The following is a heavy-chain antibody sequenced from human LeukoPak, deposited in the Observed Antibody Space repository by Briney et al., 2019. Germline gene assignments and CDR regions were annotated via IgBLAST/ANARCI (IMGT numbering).Heavy chain of an antibody. D-gene: IGHD6-13*01. J-gene: IGHJ6*02. CDR1: GYTFTGYY. Sequence: GAPVKPCCKASGYTFTGYYMHWVRQAPGQGLEWMGWINPNSGGANYAQKFQGRVTMTRDTSISTAYMELSRLRSDDTAVYYCASAIAAAGTSYYYGMDVWGQGTTVT. CDR3: ASAIAAAGTSYYYGMDV. V-gene: IGHV1-2*02. CDR2: INPNSGGA.